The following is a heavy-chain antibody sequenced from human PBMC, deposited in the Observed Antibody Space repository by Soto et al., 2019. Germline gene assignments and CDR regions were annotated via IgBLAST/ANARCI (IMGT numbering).Heavy chain of an antibody. V-gene: IGHV4-39*01. J-gene: IGHJ4*02. CDR2: VYYSGGT. CDR1: GDSISSANSY. D-gene: IGHD2-15*01. CDR3: GRLQNFINWCFDS. Sequence: SETLSLTCNVSGDSISSANSYWGWVRQPPGKGLEFIGTVYYSGGTYYNPSLKSRVTMSMDPSKNQFSLKLTSVTAADTAVYYCGRLQNFINWCFDSWGQGVLVTVSS.